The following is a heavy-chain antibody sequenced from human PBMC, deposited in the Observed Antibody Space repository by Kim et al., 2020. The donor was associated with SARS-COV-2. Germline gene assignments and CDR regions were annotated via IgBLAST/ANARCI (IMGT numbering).Heavy chain of an antibody. V-gene: IGHV3-23*01. CDR2: ISGSGGST. CDR3: ANQYCSSTSCYVAPNVDYGMDV. D-gene: IGHD2-2*01. J-gene: IGHJ6*02. Sequence: GGSLRLSCAASGFTFSSYAMSWVRQAPGKGLEWVSAISGSGGSTYYADSVKGRFTISRDNSKNTLYLQMNSLRAEDTAVYYCANQYCSSTSCYVAPNVDYGMDVWGQGTTVTVSS. CDR1: GFTFSSYA.